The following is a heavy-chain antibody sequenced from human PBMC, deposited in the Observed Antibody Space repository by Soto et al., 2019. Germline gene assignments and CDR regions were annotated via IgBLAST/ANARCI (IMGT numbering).Heavy chain of an antibody. CDR3: ARSTACADCYTDIDY. Sequence: QVQLVQSGAEVKEPGASVKVSCKASGYTFSDYDINCVRQASGQGLEWMGWMNPRSGNTGYAQKFQGRVTMTRSNSITTAYMELSSLTYEDRDVYYCARSTACADCYTDIDYWGQGTRVTVSS. D-gene: IGHD2-2*02. CDR2: MNPRSGNT. CDR1: GYTFSDYD. V-gene: IGHV1-8*01. J-gene: IGHJ4*02.